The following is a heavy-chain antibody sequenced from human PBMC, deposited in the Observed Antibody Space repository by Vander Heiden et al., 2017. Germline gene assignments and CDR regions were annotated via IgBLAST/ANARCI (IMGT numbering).Heavy chain of an antibody. CDR3: AREYFTRYFDC. D-gene: IGHD3-9*01. Sequence: QVQLVESGGGVVQPGRSLRLSCAASGFSFSSYGMHWGRQAPGKGLEWGAGIWYDGSNKYYADSVKGRFTISRDNSKTTLYLQMSSLRAEDTAVYYCAREYFTRYFDCWGQGSLVTVSS. V-gene: IGHV3-33*01. CDR2: IWYDGSNK. CDR1: GFSFSSYG. J-gene: IGHJ4*02.